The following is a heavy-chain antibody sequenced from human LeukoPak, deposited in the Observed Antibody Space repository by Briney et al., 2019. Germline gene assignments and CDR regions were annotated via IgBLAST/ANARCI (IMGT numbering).Heavy chain of an antibody. V-gene: IGHV1-69*04. CDR2: IIPILGIA. J-gene: IGHJ4*02. D-gene: IGHD1-20*01. CDR3: ASWSGDNWNYADY. CDR1: GGTFSSYA. Sequence: SVKVSCRASGGTFSSYAISWVRQAPGQGLEWMGRIIPILGIANYAQKFQGRVTITADKSTSTAYMELSSLRSEDTAVYYCASWSGDNWNYADYWGQGTLVTVSS.